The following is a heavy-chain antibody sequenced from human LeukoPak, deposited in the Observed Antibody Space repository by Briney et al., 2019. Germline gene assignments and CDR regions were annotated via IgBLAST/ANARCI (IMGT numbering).Heavy chain of an antibody. D-gene: IGHD6-19*01. CDR1: GYSFIDYY. V-gene: IGHV1-2*02. CDR2: INPNSGGT. CDR3: ARVIVGGIYGFYY. Sequence: ASVKLSCKPSGYSFIDYYIHWVRQAPGQGLEWMGWINPNSGGTTYAQKFQGRVTMTRDMSISTVYMELSRLRSDDTAMYYCARVIVGGIYGFYYWGQGTLVTVSS. J-gene: IGHJ4*02.